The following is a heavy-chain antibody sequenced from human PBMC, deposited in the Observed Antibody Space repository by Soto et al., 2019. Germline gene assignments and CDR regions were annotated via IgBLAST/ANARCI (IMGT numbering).Heavy chain of an antibody. V-gene: IGHV4-59*05. J-gene: IGHJ4*02. Sequence: SETLSLTCTVSGGSISSYYWSWIRQPPGKGLEWIGSIYYSGSTYYNPSLKSRVTISVDTSKNQFSLKLSSVTAADTAVYYCARHLRRLRYFDSWGQGTLVTVSS. CDR3: ARHLRRLRYFDS. CDR1: GGSISSYY. D-gene: IGHD3-9*01. CDR2: IYYSGST.